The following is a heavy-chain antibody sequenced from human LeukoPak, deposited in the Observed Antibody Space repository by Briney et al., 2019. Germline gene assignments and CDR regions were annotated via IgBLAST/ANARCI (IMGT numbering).Heavy chain of an antibody. J-gene: IGHJ5*02. V-gene: IGHV3-30*03. CDR3: ASAYCSSTSCYPT. Sequence: PWGSLRLSCAASGFTFSSNGMHWVRQAPGKGLEWVAVISYDGSNKYYADSVKGRFTISRDNSKNTLYLQMNSPRAEDTAVYYCASAYCSSTSCYPTWGQGTLVTVSS. CDR1: GFTFSSNG. CDR2: ISYDGSNK. D-gene: IGHD2-2*01.